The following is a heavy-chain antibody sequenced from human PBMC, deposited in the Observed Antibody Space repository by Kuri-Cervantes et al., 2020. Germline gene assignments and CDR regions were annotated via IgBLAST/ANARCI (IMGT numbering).Heavy chain of an antibody. V-gene: IGHV3-11*01. J-gene: IGHJ4*02. CDR1: GFTFSDYY. CDR3: ARGPPYYYDKC. D-gene: IGHD3-22*01. CDR2: ISSSGSTI. Sequence: GESLKISCAASGFTFSDYYMSWIRQALGKGLEWVSYISSSGSTIYYADSVKGRFTISRDNAKNSLYLQMNSLRAEDTAVYYCARGPPYYYDKCWGQGTLVTVSS.